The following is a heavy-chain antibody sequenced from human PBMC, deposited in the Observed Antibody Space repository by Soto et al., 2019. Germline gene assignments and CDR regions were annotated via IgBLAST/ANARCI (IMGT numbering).Heavy chain of an antibody. CDR3: ARKPYYGSGSYRGSNWFDP. J-gene: IGHJ5*02. Sequence: SETLSLTCAVYGGSFSGYYWSWIRQPPGKGLEWIGEINHSGSTNYNPSLKSRVTISVDTSKNQFSLKLSSVTAADTAVYYCARKPYYGSGSYRGSNWFDPWGQGTLVTVSS. CDR1: GGSFSGYY. D-gene: IGHD3-10*01. V-gene: IGHV4-34*01. CDR2: INHSGST.